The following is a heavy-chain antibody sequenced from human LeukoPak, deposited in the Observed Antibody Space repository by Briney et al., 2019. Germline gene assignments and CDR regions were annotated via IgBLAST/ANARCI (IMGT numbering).Heavy chain of an antibody. J-gene: IGHJ4*02. V-gene: IGHV3-7*01. D-gene: IGHD5-18*01. CDR3: ARGLNTAMVPFDY. Sequence: PGGSLRLSCAASGFTFSSYWMSWVRQAPGKGLEWVANIKQDGSEKYYVDSVKGRFTICRDNAKNSLYLQMNSLRAEDTAVYYCARGLNTAMVPFDYWGQGTLVTVSS. CDR1: GFTFSSYW. CDR2: IKQDGSEK.